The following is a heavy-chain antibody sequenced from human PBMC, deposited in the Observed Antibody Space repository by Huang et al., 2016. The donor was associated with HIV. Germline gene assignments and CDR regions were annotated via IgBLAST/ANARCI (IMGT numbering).Heavy chain of an antibody. CDR3: VKQEDPLWFDFDC. D-gene: IGHD3-10*01. CDR2: ISCDGSKK. J-gene: IGHJ4*02. Sequence: QLQLVESGGGVVQPGESLRLSCSASGFTFNTFGMHWGRQAPGKGVEGVAVISCDGSKKYYAESVKGRFNISKDNPKNTLFLQMNSLRAEDTAIYYCVKQEDPLWFDFDCWGQGTLVTVSP. CDR1: GFTFNTFG. V-gene: IGHV3-30*18.